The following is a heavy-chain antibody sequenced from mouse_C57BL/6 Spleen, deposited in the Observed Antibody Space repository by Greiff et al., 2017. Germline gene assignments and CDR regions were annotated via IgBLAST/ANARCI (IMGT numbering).Heavy chain of an antibody. CDR3: ARVYDDDPFDY. J-gene: IGHJ2*01. CDR1: GFTFSSYA. D-gene: IGHD2-4*01. Sequence: EVMLVESGGGLVKPGGSLKLSCAASGFTFSSYAMSWVRQTPEKRLEWVATISDGGSYTYYPDNVKGRLTISRDNAKNNLYLQMSQLTSEDTAMYYCARVYDDDPFDYWGQGTTLTVSS. V-gene: IGHV5-4*03. CDR2: ISDGGSYT.